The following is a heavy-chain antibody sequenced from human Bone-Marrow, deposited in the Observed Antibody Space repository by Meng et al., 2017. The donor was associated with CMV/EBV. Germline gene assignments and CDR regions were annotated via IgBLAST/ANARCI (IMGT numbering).Heavy chain of an antibody. CDR3: ARGLLDWLPNDY. CDR2: ISSSSSYI. D-gene: IGHD5-18*01. J-gene: IGHJ4*02. Sequence: GESLKISCAASGFTFSSYAMHWVRQAPGKGLEWVSSISSSSSYIYYADSVKGRFTISRDNAKNSLYLQMNSLRAEDTAVYYCARGLLDWLPNDYWGQGTLVTVSS. CDR1: GFTFSSYA. V-gene: IGHV3-21*01.